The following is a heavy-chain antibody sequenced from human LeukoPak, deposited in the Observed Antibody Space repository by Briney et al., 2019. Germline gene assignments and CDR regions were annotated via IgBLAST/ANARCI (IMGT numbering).Heavy chain of an antibody. V-gene: IGHV3-74*01. Sequence: GGSLRLSCAASLFTLSNYLMHGVRHATGKGRVWISFSNSDGSSTSYADSVKGRFPISRDNAKNTLYVKMHSLRAEDTAVYYCAGTYGSGSYYSDCFEYWGQGTLVTVS. D-gene: IGHD3-10*01. CDR3: AGTYGSGSYYSDCFEY. J-gene: IGHJ4*02. CDR1: LFTLSNYL. CDR2: SNSDGSST.